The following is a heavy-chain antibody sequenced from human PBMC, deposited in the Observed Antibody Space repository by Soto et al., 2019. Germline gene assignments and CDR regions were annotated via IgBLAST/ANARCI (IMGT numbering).Heavy chain of an antibody. CDR3: ARARVVVAATTDFDY. J-gene: IGHJ4*02. CDR1: GGSVSSGSYY. V-gene: IGHV4-61*01. CDR2: IYYSGST. Sequence: SETLSLTXTVSGGSVSSGSYYWSWTRQPPGKGLEWIGYIYYSGSTNYNPSLKSRVTISVDTSKNQFSLKLSSVTAADTAVYYCARARVVVAATTDFDYWGQGTLVTVSS. D-gene: IGHD2-15*01.